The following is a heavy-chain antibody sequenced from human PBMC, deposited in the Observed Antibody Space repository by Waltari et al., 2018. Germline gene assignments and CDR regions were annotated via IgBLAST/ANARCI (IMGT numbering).Heavy chain of an antibody. Sequence: EVQLLQSGAEVKKPGTPVKISCKVSGETFTDNYIHWRQQAPGKGLQWMGLLDPEDCQAVYAEKFHGRVTMTADTSIHTAYMELTSLTSEDTAFYYCAAALGGGISASRPFHFWGQGTMITVSS. CDR3: AAALGGGISASRPFHF. CDR1: GETFTDNY. D-gene: IGHD3-10*01. V-gene: IGHV1-69-2*01. J-gene: IGHJ3*01. CDR2: LDPEDCQA.